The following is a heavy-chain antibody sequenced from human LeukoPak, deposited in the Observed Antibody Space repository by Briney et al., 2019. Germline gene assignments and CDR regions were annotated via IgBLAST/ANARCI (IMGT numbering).Heavy chain of an antibody. J-gene: IGHJ5*02. D-gene: IGHD2-15*01. CDR3: AWNRYCSGGNCYSLRSLDP. V-gene: IGHV3-64*01. CDR1: GFTFSSYA. CDR2: ISSNGGST. Sequence: GGSLRLSCAASGFTFSSYAMHWVRQAPGKGLEYVSTISSNGGSTYYANSVKGRFTISRDNSKNTLYLQMDSLRAEDMAVYYCAWNRYCSGGNCYSLRSLDPWGQGTLVTVSS.